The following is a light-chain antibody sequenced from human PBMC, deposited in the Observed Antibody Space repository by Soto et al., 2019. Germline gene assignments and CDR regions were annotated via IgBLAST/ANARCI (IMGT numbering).Light chain of an antibody. CDR2: AAS. CDR3: QQLNSYPLT. CDR1: QGISSH. Sequence: DIRLTQSPSLLSASVGDRVTITCRASQGISSHLAWYQQKSGKAPKLLMYAASTLQSGVPSRFSGSGSGTEFTLTISSRQPEDFATYYCQQLNSYPLTFGGGTKVEIK. V-gene: IGKV1-9*01. J-gene: IGKJ4*01.